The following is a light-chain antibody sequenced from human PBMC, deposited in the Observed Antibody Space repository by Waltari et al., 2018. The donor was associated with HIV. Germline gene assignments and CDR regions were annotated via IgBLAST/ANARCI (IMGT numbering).Light chain of an antibody. V-gene: IGLV6-57*01. J-gene: IGLJ3*02. CDR1: SGSISRHY. Sequence: NFMLTQPHSVSESPGKTVTISCTRSSGSISRHYVQWYQQRPGSSPSTVIYEDNQRPSGVPDRFSGSIDSSSNSASLTISGLKTEDEADYYCQSYDSNTFWVFGGGTKLTVL. CDR3: QSYDSNTFWV. CDR2: EDN.